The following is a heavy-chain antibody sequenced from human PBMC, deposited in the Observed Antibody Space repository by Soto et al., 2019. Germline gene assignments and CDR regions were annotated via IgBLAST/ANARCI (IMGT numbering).Heavy chain of an antibody. V-gene: IGHV1-2*02. CDR2: INPNSGGT. Sequence: SVKDSCKASGYTFTGYYMHWVRQAPVQGLEWMGWINPNSGGTNYAQKFQGRVTMTRDTSISTAYMELSRLRSDDTAVYYCARVVTAIWDYYYYYGMDVWGQGTTVTVSS. CDR3: ARVVTAIWDYYYYYGMDV. D-gene: IGHD2-21*02. J-gene: IGHJ6*02. CDR1: GYTFTGYY.